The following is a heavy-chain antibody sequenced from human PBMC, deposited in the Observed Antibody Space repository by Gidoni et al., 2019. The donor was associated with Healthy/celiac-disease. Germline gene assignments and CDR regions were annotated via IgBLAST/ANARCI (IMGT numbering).Heavy chain of an antibody. CDR2: ISYDGSNK. CDR1: GLPFRSYP. CDR3: ARDYSGYYDSSGYGGFFDY. Sequence: QVQLVESGGGVVQPGRSLRLSCAAPGLPFRSYPMHWVRQAPGKGLEWVAVISYDGSNKYYADSVKGRFTISRDNSKNTLYLQMNSLRAEDTAVYYCARDYSGYYDSSGYGGFFDYWGQGTLVTVSS. V-gene: IGHV3-30-3*01. J-gene: IGHJ4*02. D-gene: IGHD3-22*01.